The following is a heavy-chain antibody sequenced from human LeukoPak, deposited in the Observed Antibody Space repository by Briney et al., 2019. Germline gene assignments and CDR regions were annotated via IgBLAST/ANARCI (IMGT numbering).Heavy chain of an antibody. CDR1: GFTFSSYG. CDR2: IIGSGGST. V-gene: IGHV3-23*01. J-gene: IGHJ4*02. CDR3: ASGRRYYPPKPFHY. Sequence: GGSRRLSCAASGFTFSSYGMSWGRQAPGKGLEWGSAIIGSGGSTYYADSVKGRFTISRDNSKNTLYLQMNSLRAEDTAVYYCASGRRYYPPKPFHYRGQGTLVTVS. D-gene: IGHD1-26*01.